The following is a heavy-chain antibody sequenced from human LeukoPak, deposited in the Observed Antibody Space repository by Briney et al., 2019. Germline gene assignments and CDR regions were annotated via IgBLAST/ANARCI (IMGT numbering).Heavy chain of an antibody. CDR2: IYYSGST. CDR1: GGSISSYY. J-gene: IGHJ6*03. Sequence: SETLSLTCTVSGGSISSYYWSWIRQPPGKGLEWIGYIYYSGSTNYNPSLKSRVTISVDTSKNQFSLKLSSVTAADTAVYYCARVRITIFGDYYYMDAWGKGTTVTVSS. D-gene: IGHD3-3*01. V-gene: IGHV4-59*01. CDR3: ARVRITIFGDYYYMDA.